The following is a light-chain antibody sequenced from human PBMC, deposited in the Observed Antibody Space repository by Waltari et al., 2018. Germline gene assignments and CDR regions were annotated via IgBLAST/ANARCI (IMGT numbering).Light chain of an antibody. CDR3: SSYTSSSTEV. J-gene: IGLJ2*01. Sequence: QSALTQPASVSGSPGQSITTPCTGTSSDVGGHNYVSWYQQHPGKAPKLMIYDVSNRTSGVSNRFSGSKSGNTASLTISGLQAEDEADYYCSSYTSSSTEVFGGGTKLTVL. CDR1: SSDVGGHNY. V-gene: IGLV2-14*03. CDR2: DVS.